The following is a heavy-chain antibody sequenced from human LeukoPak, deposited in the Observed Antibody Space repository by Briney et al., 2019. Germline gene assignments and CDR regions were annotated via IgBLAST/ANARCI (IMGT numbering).Heavy chain of an antibody. CDR1: GFTFSSYG. Sequence: SGGSLRLSCAASGFTFSSYGMHWVRQAPGKGLEWVAVIWYDGSNKYYADSVKGRFTISRDNSKNTLYLQMNSLRAEDTAVYYCARDRITGTTCLDYWGQGTLVTVSS. V-gene: IGHV3-33*01. CDR3: ARDRITGTTCLDY. J-gene: IGHJ4*02. D-gene: IGHD1-20*01. CDR2: IWYDGSNK.